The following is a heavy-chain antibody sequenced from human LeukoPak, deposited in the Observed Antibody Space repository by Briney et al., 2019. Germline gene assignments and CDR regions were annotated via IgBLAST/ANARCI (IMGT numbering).Heavy chain of an antibody. CDR1: GFTLSSYA. CDR3: AKVGSVSGTNFDYFDY. V-gene: IGHV3-23*01. CDR2: IDNNGGRT. D-gene: IGHD1-1*01. Sequence: GGSLRLSCAASGFTLSSYAMSWVRQAPGKGLEWVSTIDNNGGRTYYGDSVRGRFAISRDNSKNTLYLQINSLRAEDTAVYFCAKVGSVSGTNFDYFDYWGQGTLVSVSS. J-gene: IGHJ4*02.